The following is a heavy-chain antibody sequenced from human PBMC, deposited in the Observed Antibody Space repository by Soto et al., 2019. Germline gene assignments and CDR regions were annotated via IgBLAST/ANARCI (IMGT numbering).Heavy chain of an antibody. Sequence: TLSLACTVSGGSISTNAYSWSWIRQPPGKGLEWIGYIYHSGSTYYNPSLKSRVTISVDRSKNQFHLKLSSVTAADTAVYYCARVPTPWGQGTLVTVSS. J-gene: IGHJ5*02. V-gene: IGHV4-30-2*01. CDR1: GGSISTNAYS. CDR2: IYHSGST. CDR3: ARVPTP. D-gene: IGHD2-2*01.